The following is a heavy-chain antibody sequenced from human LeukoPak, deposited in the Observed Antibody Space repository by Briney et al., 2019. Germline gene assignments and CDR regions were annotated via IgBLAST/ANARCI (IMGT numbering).Heavy chain of an antibody. V-gene: IGHV1-69*05. D-gene: IGHD3-22*01. CDR1: GYTFTGYY. Sequence: SVKVSCKASGYTFTGYYIHWVRQAPGQGLEWMGGIIPIFGTANYAQKFQGRVTITTDESTSTAYMELSSLRSEDTAVYYCARDLRGSGYYSEYAFDIWGQGTMVTVSS. CDR2: IIPIFGTA. CDR3: ARDLRGSGYYSEYAFDI. J-gene: IGHJ3*02.